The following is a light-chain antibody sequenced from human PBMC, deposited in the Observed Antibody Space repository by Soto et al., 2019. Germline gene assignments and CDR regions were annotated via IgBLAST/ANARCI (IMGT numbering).Light chain of an antibody. CDR3: VTWT. CDR1: QSVTSSY. J-gene: IGKJ1*01. Sequence: EVVLTQSPGTLSLSPGERATLSCRASQSVTSSYLAWYQQKPGQAPRLLIYAASSRATGIPDRFSGSGSGTDFPLSISRLVPEDLHYGGSVTWTFGQGTKVEIK. CDR2: AAS. V-gene: IGKV3-20*01.